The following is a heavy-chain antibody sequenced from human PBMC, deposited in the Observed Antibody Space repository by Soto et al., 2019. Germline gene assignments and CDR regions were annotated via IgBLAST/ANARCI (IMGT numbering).Heavy chain of an antibody. V-gene: IGHV3-23*01. CDR1: GFTFNNYA. CDR3: TKGAVQLINLYYYYTEV. J-gene: IGHJ6*03. Sequence: EVLLLESGGGLLQPGGSLRVSCVASGFTFNNYAMSWVRQAPGKGLEWVSGISGSGGSTYYVDSVKGRFTISRNNSTNTVYLQTTSLRAEDTALYYCTKGAVQLINLYYYYTEVWGKGTTVTVSS. D-gene: IGHD2-2*02. CDR2: ISGSGGST.